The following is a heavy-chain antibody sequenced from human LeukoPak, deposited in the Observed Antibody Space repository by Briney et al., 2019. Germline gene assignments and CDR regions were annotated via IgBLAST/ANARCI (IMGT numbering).Heavy chain of an antibody. V-gene: IGHV3-11*01. CDR1: GVTFSDYY. D-gene: IGHD3-3*01. CDR2: ISSSGSTI. Sequence: GSLRPSCAASGVTFSDYYMSWIRPAPGKGLEWVSYISSSGSTIYYADSVKGRFTISRDNAKNSLYLQMDSLRAEDTAVYYCARADYDFWSGYSDDAFDIWGQGTMVTVSS. CDR3: ARADYDFWSGYSDDAFDI. J-gene: IGHJ3*02.